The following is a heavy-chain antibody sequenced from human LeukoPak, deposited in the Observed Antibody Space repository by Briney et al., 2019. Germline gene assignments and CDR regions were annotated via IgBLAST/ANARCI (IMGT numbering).Heavy chain of an antibody. CDR1: GFTFSSYS. D-gene: IGHD3-9*01. CDR3: ARDAPGGTYYDILTGRTGGTVDY. CDR2: ISSSSSYI. V-gene: IGHV3-21*01. J-gene: IGHJ4*02. Sequence: SGRSLRLSCAASGFTFSSYSMNWVRQAPGKGLEWVSSISSSSSYIYYADSVKGRFTISRDNAKNSLYLQMNSLRAEDTAVYYCARDAPGGTYYDILTGRTGGTVDYWGQGTLVTVSS.